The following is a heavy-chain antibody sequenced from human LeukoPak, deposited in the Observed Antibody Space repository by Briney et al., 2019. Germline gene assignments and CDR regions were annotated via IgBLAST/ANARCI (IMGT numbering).Heavy chain of an antibody. V-gene: IGHV3-21*01. CDR1: GFTFSSYS. CDR2: ISSSSSYI. J-gene: IGHJ4*02. CDR3: ASPSSGYRFY. Sequence: GGSLRLSCAASGFTFSSYSMNWVRQAPGKGLEWGSSISSSSSYIDYADSVKGRFTISRDNAQNSLYLQMNSLRAEDTAVYCCASPSSGYRFYWGQGTLVTVSS. D-gene: IGHD3-22*01.